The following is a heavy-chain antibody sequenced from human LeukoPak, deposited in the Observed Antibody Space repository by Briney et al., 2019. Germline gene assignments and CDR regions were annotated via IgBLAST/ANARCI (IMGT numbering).Heavy chain of an antibody. J-gene: IGHJ4*02. Sequence: GGSLRLSCAASGFTFSSYSMHWVRQAPGKGLEWVAIISYDGSNQYHGDSVKGRFTISRDNSKSTLYLQMNSLRAEDTALYYCAKAGLRYFDWSSPFDNWSQGTLVTVFS. V-gene: IGHV3-30*18. CDR3: AKAGLRYFDWSSPFDN. D-gene: IGHD3-9*01. CDR1: GFTFSSYS. CDR2: ISYDGSNQ.